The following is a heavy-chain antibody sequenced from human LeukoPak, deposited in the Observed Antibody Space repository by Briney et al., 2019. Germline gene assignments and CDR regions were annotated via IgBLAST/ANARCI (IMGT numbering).Heavy chain of an antibody. V-gene: IGHV3-21*01. CDR3: IGSPSRLYFDY. D-gene: IGHD2-15*01. Sequence: GGSLRLSCAASGFTLSSYWMYWVRQAPGKGLEWVSSISSSSSYIYYADSVKGRFTISRDNAKNSLYLQMNSLRAEDTAVYYCIGSPSRLYFDYWGQGALVTVSS. CDR1: GFTLSSYW. CDR2: ISSSSSYI. J-gene: IGHJ4*02.